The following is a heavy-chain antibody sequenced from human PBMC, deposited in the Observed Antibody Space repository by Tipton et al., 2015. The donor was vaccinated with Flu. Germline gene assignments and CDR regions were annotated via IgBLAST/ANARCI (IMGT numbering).Heavy chain of an antibody. Sequence: TLSLTCSVSGDSIGSGYFWGWIRQPPGKGLEWLGYISYTGSAIYNPSVRSRVTISVDTSKNQFSLRLRSVTAADTAVYYCARVGGDGYNPGFDYWGQGTLVTVSS. D-gene: IGHD5-24*01. CDR3: ARVGGDGYNPGFDY. CDR2: ISYTGSA. J-gene: IGHJ4*02. V-gene: IGHV4-61*01. CDR1: GDSIGSGYF.